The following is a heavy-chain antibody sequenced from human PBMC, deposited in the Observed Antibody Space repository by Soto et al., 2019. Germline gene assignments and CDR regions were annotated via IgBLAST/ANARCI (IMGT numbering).Heavy chain of an antibody. Sequence: SETLSLTCSVSGGSISGSYWSWIRQSPGKGLEWLGYVYYTGSTNYSPSLRSRVSISVDTSKNEFSLRLSSVTAADTAVYFCARSVAVPGAHIDYWGQGAQVTVSS. J-gene: IGHJ4*02. CDR2: VYYTGST. CDR1: GGSISGSY. D-gene: IGHD6-19*01. CDR3: ARSVAVPGAHIDY. V-gene: IGHV4-59*01.